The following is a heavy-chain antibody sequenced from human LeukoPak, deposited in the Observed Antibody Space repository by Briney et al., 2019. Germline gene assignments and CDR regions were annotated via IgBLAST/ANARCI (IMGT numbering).Heavy chain of an antibody. V-gene: IGHV4-4*07. Sequence: SETLSLTCTVSGGSISSYYWTWIRQPAGKGLEWIGRISTSGDINYNPSLKSRVTMSLDTSKNQSSLKLRSVTAADTAVYHCARDDGYDSRLEYWGQGTLVTVSS. CDR1: GGSISSYY. CDR2: ISTSGDI. D-gene: IGHD5-12*01. CDR3: ARDDGYDSRLEY. J-gene: IGHJ4*02.